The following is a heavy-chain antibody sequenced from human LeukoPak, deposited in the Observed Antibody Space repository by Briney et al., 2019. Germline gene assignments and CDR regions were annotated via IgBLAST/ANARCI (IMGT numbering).Heavy chain of an antibody. CDR3: ARERDGYNYGAFDI. J-gene: IGHJ3*02. V-gene: IGHV4-39*07. CDR2: IYYSGST. D-gene: IGHD5-24*01. CDR1: GGSISSSSYY. Sequence: SETLSLTRTVSGGSISSSSYYWGWIRQPPGKGLEWIGSIYYSGSTYYNPSLKSRVTISVDTSKNQFSLKLSSVTAADTAVYYCARERDGYNYGAFDIWGQGTMVTVSS.